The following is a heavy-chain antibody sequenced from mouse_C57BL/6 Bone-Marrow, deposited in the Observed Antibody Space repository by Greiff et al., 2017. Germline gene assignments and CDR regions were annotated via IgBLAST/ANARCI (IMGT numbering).Heavy chain of an antibody. Sequence: EVQLQESGPELVKPGASVKISCKASGYSFTDYNMNWVKQSNGKSLEWIGVINPNYGTTSYNQKFKGKATLTVDQSSSTAYMQLNSLTSEDSAVYYCASRQLSPPYYYAMDYWGQGTSVTVSS. CDR1: GYSFTDYN. CDR3: ASRQLSPPYYYAMDY. J-gene: IGHJ4*01. CDR2: INPNYGTT. V-gene: IGHV1-39*01. D-gene: IGHD3-2*02.